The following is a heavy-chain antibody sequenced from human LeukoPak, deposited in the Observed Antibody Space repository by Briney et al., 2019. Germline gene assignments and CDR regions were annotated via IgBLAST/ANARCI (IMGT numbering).Heavy chain of an antibody. CDR1: GFTFSSYG. J-gene: IGHJ4*02. V-gene: IGHV3-30*02. CDR3: ARDPSEFGEYDY. Sequence: PGGSLRLSCAASGFTFSSYGMHWVRQAPGKGLEWVAFIRSDGSPEYYAGSVKGRFTISRDNSKNTLYLQMSSLRAEDTALYCCARDPSEFGEYDYWGQGTLVTVSS. D-gene: IGHD3-10*01. CDR2: IRSDGSPE.